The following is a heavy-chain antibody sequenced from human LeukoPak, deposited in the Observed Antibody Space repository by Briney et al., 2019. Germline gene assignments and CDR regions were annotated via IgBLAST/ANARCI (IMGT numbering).Heavy chain of an antibody. V-gene: IGHV1-69*06. Sequence: GSSVKVSCKASGGTFSSYAISWVRQAPGQGLEWMGGIIPIFGTANYAQKFRGRVTITADKSTSTAYMELSSLRSEDTAVYYCARESSVVRGVIIGGTFDYWGQGTLVTVSS. CDR3: ARESSVVRGVIIGGTFDY. CDR2: IIPIFGTA. CDR1: GGTFSSYA. D-gene: IGHD3-10*01. J-gene: IGHJ4*02.